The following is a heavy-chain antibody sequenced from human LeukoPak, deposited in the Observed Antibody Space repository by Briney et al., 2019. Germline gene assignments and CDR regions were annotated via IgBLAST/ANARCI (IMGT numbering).Heavy chain of an antibody. Sequence: GGSLRVDCAASGFTFDDYGMSWVRQAPGKGLEWVSGINWNGGSTGYADSVKGRFTISRDNAKNSLYLQMNSLRAEDTALYYCARGGWFGELLFDYWGQGTLVTVSS. CDR3: ARGGWFGELLFDY. J-gene: IGHJ4*02. CDR1: GFTFDDYG. CDR2: INWNGGST. D-gene: IGHD3-10*01. V-gene: IGHV3-20*04.